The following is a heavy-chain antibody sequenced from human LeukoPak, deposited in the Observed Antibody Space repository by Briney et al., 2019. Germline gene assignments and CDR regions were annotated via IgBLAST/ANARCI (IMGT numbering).Heavy chain of an antibody. CDR2: IKIKSDDETA. V-gene: IGHV3-15*01. J-gene: IGHJ4*02. Sequence: GGSLRLSCAASGFTFSSYAMRWVRQAPGKGLEWVGRIKIKSDDETADYAAPVRGRFTVSRDDSKNTVYLQMNSLKTEDTAVYYCTTDHRTISGVVTPDYWGQGTLVTVSS. D-gene: IGHD3-3*01. CDR1: GFTFSSYA. CDR3: TTDHRTISGVVTPDY.